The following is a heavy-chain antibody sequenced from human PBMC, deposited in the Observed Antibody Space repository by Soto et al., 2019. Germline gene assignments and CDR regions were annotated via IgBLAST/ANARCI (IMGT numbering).Heavy chain of an antibody. CDR3: AREIGGQGSY. V-gene: IGHV3-7*01. Sequence: EVQLVESGGGLVQPGGSLRLSCAGSGFSISHYWISWVRQAPGKGLEWVANINQDGSQKYYVDSVKGRFTISRDTAKNSVFLQMSSLRAEDTALYYCAREIGGQGSYWGRGTLVTVSS. CDR2: INQDGSQK. CDR1: GFSISHYW. J-gene: IGHJ4*02. D-gene: IGHD3-16*01.